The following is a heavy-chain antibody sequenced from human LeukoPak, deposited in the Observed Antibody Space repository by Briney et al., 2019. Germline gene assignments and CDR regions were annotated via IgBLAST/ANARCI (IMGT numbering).Heavy chain of an antibody. CDR3: AKDIQLSA. J-gene: IGHJ3*01. CDR1: GFNFNDAA. D-gene: IGHD5-24*01. CDR2: IASSGRNT. V-gene: IGHV3-23*01. Sequence: GGSLRLSCAASGFNFNDAAMTWVRQAPGQGLEWVSLIASSGRNTYYTDSVRGRFTISRDNSKKTLSLQMNSLRVEDTAIYYCAKDIQLSAWGLGTMVTVSS.